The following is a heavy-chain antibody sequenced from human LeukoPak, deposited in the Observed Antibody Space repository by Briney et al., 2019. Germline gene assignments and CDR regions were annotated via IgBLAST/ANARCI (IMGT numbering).Heavy chain of an antibody. CDR2: INPNSGGT. Sequence: GASVKVSCKASGYSFTGYYMHWVRQAPGQGLEWMGWINPNSGGTNYAQKFQGRVTMTRGTSISTAYMELSRLRSDDTAVYYCATRWDIVVVPAATWGPGTLVTVSS. D-gene: IGHD2-2*01. J-gene: IGHJ5*02. CDR1: GYSFTGYY. CDR3: ATRWDIVVVPAAT. V-gene: IGHV1-2*02.